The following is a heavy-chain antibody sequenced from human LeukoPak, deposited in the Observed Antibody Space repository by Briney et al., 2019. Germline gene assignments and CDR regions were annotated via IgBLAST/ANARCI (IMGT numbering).Heavy chain of an antibody. CDR3: AREDHDYFAMDV. V-gene: IGHV4-31*03. Sequence: TSETLSLTCTVSGGSISSGGYYWSWIRQHPGKGLEWIGYIYYSGSTYYNPSLKSRVTISVDTSKNQFSLKLNSVTAADSAVYYCAREDHDYFAMDVWGQGTTVTVSS. CDR2: IYYSGST. CDR1: GGSISSGGYY. J-gene: IGHJ6*02.